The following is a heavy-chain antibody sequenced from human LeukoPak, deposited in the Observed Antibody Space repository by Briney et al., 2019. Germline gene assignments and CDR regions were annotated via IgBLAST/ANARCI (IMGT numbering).Heavy chain of an antibody. D-gene: IGHD6-13*01. Sequence: SETLSLTCTVSGDSISGYYWSWIRQPAGKGLEWIGRIYTSGSTDTGRTNYNPFLKSRVTMSVDTSKNQFSLKMTSLTAADTAVYYCARVFSSSWYLPEDYWGQGTLVTVSS. CDR3: ARVFSSSWYLPEDY. CDR2: IYTSGSTDTGRT. CDR1: GDSISGYY. J-gene: IGHJ4*02. V-gene: IGHV4-4*07.